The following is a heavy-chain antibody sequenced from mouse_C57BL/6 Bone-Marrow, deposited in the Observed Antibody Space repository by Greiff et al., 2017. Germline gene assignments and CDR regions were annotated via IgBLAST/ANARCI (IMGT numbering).Heavy chain of an antibody. J-gene: IGHJ2*01. D-gene: IGHD1-1*01. CDR3: TGQDYYRRHYY. CDR1: GFTFSNYW. V-gene: IGHV6-3*01. CDR2: IRLKSDNYAT. Sequence: EVQVVESGGGLVQPGGSMKLSCVASGFTFSNYWMNWVRQSPEKGLEWVAQIRLKSDNYATPYAESVKGRFTISRDDSKSSGYLQMNNLRAEDPGIYYCTGQDYYRRHYYWGQGTTLTVSS.